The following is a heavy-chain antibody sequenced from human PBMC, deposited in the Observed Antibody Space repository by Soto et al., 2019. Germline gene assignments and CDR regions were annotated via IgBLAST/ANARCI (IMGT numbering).Heavy chain of an antibody. V-gene: IGHV3-48*03. CDR2: IGKSGST. CDR1: GFTFINYE. J-gene: IGHJ4*02. CDR3: AREEIDCGGDCFEY. D-gene: IGHD2-21*01. Sequence: PWGSLRLSCAASGFTFINYEINFFRQAPGKGLEWVSYIGKSGSTYYADSVRGRFTVSRDNAKNSLYLQMTSLRAEDTALYYCAREEIDCGGDCFEYWGRGTLVTVSS.